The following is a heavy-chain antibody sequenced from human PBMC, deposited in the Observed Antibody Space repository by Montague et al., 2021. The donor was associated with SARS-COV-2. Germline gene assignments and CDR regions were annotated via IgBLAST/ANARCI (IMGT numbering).Heavy chain of an antibody. V-gene: IGHV3-30*04. Sequence: SLRLSCAASGFTFSSYAMHWVRQAPGKGLEWVAVISYDGTNEYYADSVKGRFTISRDNSKNTLYLQMNSLRAEDTAVYYRAREGITAAGKDFDYWGQGTLVTVSS. J-gene: IGHJ4*02. D-gene: IGHD6-13*01. CDR1: GFTFSSYA. CDR2: ISYDGTNE. CDR3: AREGITAAGKDFDY.